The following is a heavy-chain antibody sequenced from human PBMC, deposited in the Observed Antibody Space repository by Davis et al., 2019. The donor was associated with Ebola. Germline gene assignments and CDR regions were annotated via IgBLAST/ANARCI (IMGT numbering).Heavy chain of an antibody. CDR2: VIPIFATT. Sequence: SVKVSCKASGYTFTGYYMHWVRQAPGHGLEWMGGVIPIFATTNSAEKFQGRVTFTADESSNTAYMELRSLRFEDTAVYFCATEGSSSEFDNWGQGTLVTVSS. D-gene: IGHD6-13*01. CDR1: GYTFTGYY. CDR3: ATEGSSSEFDN. J-gene: IGHJ4*02. V-gene: IGHV1-69*13.